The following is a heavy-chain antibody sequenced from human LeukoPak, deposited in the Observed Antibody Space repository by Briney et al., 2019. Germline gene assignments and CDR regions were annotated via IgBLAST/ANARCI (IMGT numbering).Heavy chain of an antibody. V-gene: IGHV3-30*18. CDR1: GLTFSSYG. Sequence: GGSLRLSCLASGLTFSSYGMHWVRQAPGKGLEWVAVISYEGSNEFYADSVKGRFTVSRDNSKKTLNLQMNSLRVEDTAVYYCAKDGKEYYSDSSGFSDYWGQGTLVTVSS. J-gene: IGHJ4*02. D-gene: IGHD3-22*01. CDR2: ISYEGSNE. CDR3: AKDGKEYYSDSSGFSDY.